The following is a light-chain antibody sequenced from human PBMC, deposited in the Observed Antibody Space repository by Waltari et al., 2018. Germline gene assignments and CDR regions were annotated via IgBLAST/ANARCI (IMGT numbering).Light chain of an antibody. V-gene: IGKV3-15*01. CDR1: HSVNTN. CDR3: QQYNNWPQT. Sequence: EIVMTQSPGTLSVSPGERATLSCRASHSVNTNLAWYQQKPGQAPRLLSYGASTRATGIPARFSVSGSGTEFTLTITNLQSEDFAVYYCQQYNNWPQTFGQGTKLELK. J-gene: IGKJ2*01. CDR2: GAS.